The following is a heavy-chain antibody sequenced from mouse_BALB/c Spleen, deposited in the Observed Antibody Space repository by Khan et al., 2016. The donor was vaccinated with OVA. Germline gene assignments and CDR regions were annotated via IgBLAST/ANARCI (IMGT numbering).Heavy chain of an antibody. CDR2: INPSNGYT. D-gene: IGHD2-14*01. CDR3: VRDGAYHRNDGWFAY. J-gene: IGHJ3*01. V-gene: IGHV1-4*01. CDR1: GYTFTSYT. Sequence: QVQLQQSEAELARPGASVKMSCKASGYTFTSYTIHWIKKRPGQGLEWIGYINPSNGYTNYNQKFKDKATLTTDKSSTTAYLQLSSLTSDDSAVYNCVRDGAYHRNDGWFAYRGQGTLVTVSA.